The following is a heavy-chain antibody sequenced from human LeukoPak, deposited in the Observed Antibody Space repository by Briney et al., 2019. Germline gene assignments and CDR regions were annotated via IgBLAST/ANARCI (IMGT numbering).Heavy chain of an antibody. Sequence: SETLSLTCTVAGGSISSYYWSWIRQPPGKELEGIGYIYTSGRTNYNSSLKIRVTISVDTSKNNFSLKLSSLTAADTAVYYCARKLRRGAFDIWGQGTMVTVSS. CDR3: ARKLRRGAFDI. V-gene: IGHV4-4*09. J-gene: IGHJ3*02. CDR1: GGSISSYY. D-gene: IGHD1-1*01. CDR2: IYTSGRT.